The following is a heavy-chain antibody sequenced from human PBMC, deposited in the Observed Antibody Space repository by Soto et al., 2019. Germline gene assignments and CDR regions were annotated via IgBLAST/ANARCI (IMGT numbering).Heavy chain of an antibody. CDR3: ARDVGGQWYYFDY. D-gene: IGHD6-19*01. J-gene: IGHJ4*02. Sequence: GGSLRLSCAASGFTFSSYGMHWVRQAPGKGLEWVAVIWYDGSNKYYADSVKGRFTISRDNSKNTLYLQMNSLRAEDTAVYYCARDVGGQWYYFDYWGQGTLVTVSS. V-gene: IGHV3-33*01. CDR2: IWYDGSNK. CDR1: GFTFSSYG.